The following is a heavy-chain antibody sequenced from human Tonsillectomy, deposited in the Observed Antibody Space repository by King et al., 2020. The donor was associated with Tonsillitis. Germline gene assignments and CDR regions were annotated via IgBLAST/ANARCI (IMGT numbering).Heavy chain of an antibody. CDR3: NSSVPEWLSDYYYYYYMDV. CDR1: GFTFSGSA. D-gene: IGHD3-3*01. CDR2: IRSKANSYAP. J-gene: IGHJ6*03. Sequence: EVQLVESGGGLVQPGGSLKLSCAASGFTFSGSAMHWVRQASGKGLEWVGRIRSKANSYAPAYAASVKGRLTISRDDSKNTEYLQMNSLKTEDTAVYFCNSSVPEWLSDYYYYYYMDVWGKGTTVTVSS. V-gene: IGHV3-73*02.